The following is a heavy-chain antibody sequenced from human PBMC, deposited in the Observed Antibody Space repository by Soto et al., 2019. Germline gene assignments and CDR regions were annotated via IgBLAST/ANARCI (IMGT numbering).Heavy chain of an antibody. J-gene: IGHJ3*02. Sequence: DASVKGSCKASGYTFTSYAMHWVRQAPGQRLEWMGWINAGNGNTKSSQKFQGRVTITRDTSASTAYMELSSLRSADTAVYYCARVTDGSGYPGGGGAFDIWGPGTMVTVSS. CDR2: INAGNGNT. V-gene: IGHV1-3*01. D-gene: IGHD3-22*01. CDR3: ARVTDGSGYPGGGGAFDI. CDR1: GYTFTSYA.